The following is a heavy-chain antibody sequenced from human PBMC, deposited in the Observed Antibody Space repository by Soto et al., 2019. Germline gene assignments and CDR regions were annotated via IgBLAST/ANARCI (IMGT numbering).Heavy chain of an antibody. V-gene: IGHV3-7*03. Sequence: EVQLVESGGGLVQPGGSLRLSCTASGFTFSSHWMTWVRQAPGKALEWVANIKQDGSEEYYVDSVKGRFTISRDNAKNSLILQMNSLRAEDTAVYYCASRPSDRNYYGVVDYWGQGTLVTVSS. CDR3: ASRPSDRNYYGVVDY. CDR2: IKQDGSEE. CDR1: GFTFSSHW. D-gene: IGHD3-3*01. J-gene: IGHJ4*02.